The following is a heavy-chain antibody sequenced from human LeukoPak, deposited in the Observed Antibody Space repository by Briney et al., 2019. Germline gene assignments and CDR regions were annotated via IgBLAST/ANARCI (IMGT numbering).Heavy chain of an antibody. CDR3: ARYDDYYDSSGYYADAFDI. V-gene: IGHV4-59*01. CDR2: IYYSGST. Sequence: PSETLSLTCTVSGGSISSYYWSWLRQPPGKGLEWIGYIYYSGSTNYNPSLKSRVTISVDTSKNQFSLKLSSVTAADTAVYYCARYDDYYDSSGYYADAFDIWGQGTMVTVSS. D-gene: IGHD3-22*01. J-gene: IGHJ3*02. CDR1: GGSISSYY.